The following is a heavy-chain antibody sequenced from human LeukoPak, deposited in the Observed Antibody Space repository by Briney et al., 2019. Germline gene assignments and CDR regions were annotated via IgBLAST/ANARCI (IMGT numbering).Heavy chain of an antibody. CDR2: ISTYNGNT. Sequence: ASVKVSCKASGYTFTSYGISWVRQAPGQGLEWMGWISTYNGNTNYEQNLQGRVTMTTDTSTTTAYMELRSLRSDDTAVYYCARRSFGYSYPDVWGKGTTVTISS. V-gene: IGHV1-18*01. J-gene: IGHJ6*04. CDR1: GYTFTSYG. CDR3: ARRSFGYSYPDV. D-gene: IGHD5-18*01.